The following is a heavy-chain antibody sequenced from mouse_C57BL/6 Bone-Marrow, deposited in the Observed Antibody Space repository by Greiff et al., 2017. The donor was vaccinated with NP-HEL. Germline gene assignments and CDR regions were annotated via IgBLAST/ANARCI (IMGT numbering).Heavy chain of an antibody. CDR2: IDPANGNT. J-gene: IGHJ1*03. V-gene: IGHV14-3*01. D-gene: IGHD2-2*01. CDR3: ARDYGYYGSFYV. CDR1: GFTIKNTY. Sequence: EVQLQESVAELVRPGASVKLSCKASGFTIKNTYMHWVKQRPEQGLEWIGRIDPANGNTTYAPKFQDKATITADQSSNTAYLQLSSLTSEDTAIYYCARDYGYYGSFYVWGTGATVTVST.